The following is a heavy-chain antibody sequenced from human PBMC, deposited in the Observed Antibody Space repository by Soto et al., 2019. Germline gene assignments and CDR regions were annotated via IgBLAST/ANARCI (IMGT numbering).Heavy chain of an antibody. CDR3: ARWDLEW. CDR2: IWYDGRRK. J-gene: IGHJ4*02. V-gene: IGHV3-33*01. CDR1: GFTFSHHG. Sequence: QVQLVESGGGVVQPGKSLRLSCAASGFTFSHHGIHWVRQAPGKGLEWVAVIWYDGRRKYYADSVHGRFIVSRDNSKNTVYLPMNSMRVEDTAVYYCARWDLEWWGQGTLVTVSS. D-gene: IGHD1-26*01.